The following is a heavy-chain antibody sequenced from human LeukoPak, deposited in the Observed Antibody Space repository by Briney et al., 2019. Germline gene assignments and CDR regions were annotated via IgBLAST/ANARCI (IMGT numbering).Heavy chain of an antibody. CDR2: ISYSGRA. CDR1: GDSITDYY. J-gene: IGHJ5*02. D-gene: IGHD1-26*01. CDR3: ARVSAGGGSEWVDN. V-gene: IGHV4-59*01. Sequence: SETLSLTCTVSGDSITDYYWSWIRQPPGKGLEWIGYISYSGRATYNPSVKSRVTISLATSRTQFSLSLTSVTAADTVVYYCARVSAGGGSEWVDNWGQGTLVTVSS.